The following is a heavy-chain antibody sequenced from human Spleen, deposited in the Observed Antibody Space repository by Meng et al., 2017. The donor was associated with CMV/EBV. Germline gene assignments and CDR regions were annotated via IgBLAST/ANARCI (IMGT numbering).Heavy chain of an antibody. Sequence: GESLKISCAASGFTFSSYAMHWVRQAPGKGLEWVAAISYDGSEKYYADSVKGRFTISRENSKNTLYFQMNSLRAEDTDVYYCAKGSDFWSGYFDYWGQGTLVTVSS. CDR1: GFTFSSYA. V-gene: IGHV3-30-3*01. CDR2: ISYDGSEK. D-gene: IGHD3-3*01. J-gene: IGHJ4*02. CDR3: AKGSDFWSGYFDY.